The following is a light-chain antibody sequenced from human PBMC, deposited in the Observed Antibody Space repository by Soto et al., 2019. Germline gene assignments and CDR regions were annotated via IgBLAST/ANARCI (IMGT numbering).Light chain of an antibody. CDR1: QSVASNY. CDR2: SAS. V-gene: IGKV3-20*01. J-gene: IGKJ2*01. CDR3: QQYGSSPPYT. Sequence: EIVLTQSPGPLSLSPGERATLSCRASQSVASNYLSWYQQRPGQAPRLLIHSASTRATGSPERFSGSGSGTDFTLTISRLEPEDFAVYYCQQYGSSPPYTFGQGTRLEIK.